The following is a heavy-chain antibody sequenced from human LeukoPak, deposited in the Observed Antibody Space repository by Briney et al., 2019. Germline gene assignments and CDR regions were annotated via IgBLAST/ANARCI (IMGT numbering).Heavy chain of an antibody. CDR1: GFTFSSYG. V-gene: IGHV3-30*18. Sequence: GRSLRLSWAASGFTFSSYGMHWVRQAPGKGLGWVAVISDDGSNKYYADSVKGRFTISRDNSKNTLYLQMNSLRAEDTAVYYCAKDSSSWYTGKLNYFDYWGQGTLVTVSS. CDR2: ISDDGSNK. CDR3: AKDSSSWYTGKLNYFDY. J-gene: IGHJ4*02. D-gene: IGHD6-13*01.